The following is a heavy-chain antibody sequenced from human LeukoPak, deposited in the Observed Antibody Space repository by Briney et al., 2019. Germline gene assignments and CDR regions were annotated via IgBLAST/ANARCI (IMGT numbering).Heavy chain of an antibody. CDR3: ARRGWDRPFDY. CDR2: IYSRGNT. CDR1: GGSFSGYY. V-gene: IGHV4-34*01. Sequence: PSETLSLTCAVYGGSFSGYYWSWIRQPPGKGLEWIGAIYSRGNTYYNPSLKSRLTIFIDTSKNQFSLQLRSVIAADTAVYFCARRGWDRPFDYWGQGILVTVSS. J-gene: IGHJ4*02. D-gene: IGHD6-19*01.